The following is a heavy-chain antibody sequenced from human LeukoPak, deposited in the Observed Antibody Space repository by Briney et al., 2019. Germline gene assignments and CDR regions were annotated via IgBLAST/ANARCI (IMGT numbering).Heavy chain of an antibody. CDR1: GYTFTSYY. D-gene: IGHD6-13*01. J-gene: IGHJ5*02. CDR3: ARDEQLLPKWFDR. CDR2: INPSGGST. Sequence: ASVKVSCKASGYTFTSYYMHWVRQAPGQGLEWMGIINPSGGSTSYAQKFQGRVAMTTDTSTSAAYMELRSLRSDDTAVYYCARDEQLLPKWFDRWGQGTLVTVSS. V-gene: IGHV1-46*01.